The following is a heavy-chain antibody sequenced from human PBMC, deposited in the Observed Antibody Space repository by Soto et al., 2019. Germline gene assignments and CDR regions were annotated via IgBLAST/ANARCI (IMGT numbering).Heavy chain of an antibody. J-gene: IGHJ4*02. CDR3: ARDSVGQYSYGYYFDY. V-gene: IGHV1-46*01. D-gene: IGHD5-18*01. CDR1: GYTFTSYY. Sequence: GASVKVSCKASGYTFTSYYMHWVRQAPGQGLEWMGIINPSGGSTSYAQKFQSRVTMTRDTSTSTVYMEMSSMRSEDTAVYYCARDSVGQYSYGYYFDYWGQGTLVTVSS. CDR2: INPSGGST.